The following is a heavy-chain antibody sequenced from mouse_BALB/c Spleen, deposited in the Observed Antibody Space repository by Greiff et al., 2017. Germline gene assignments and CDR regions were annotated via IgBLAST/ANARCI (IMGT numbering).Heavy chain of an antibody. CDR1: GFTFSSYA. D-gene: IGHD2-14*01. V-gene: IGHV5-6-5*01. CDR3: AGGYPAWFAY. J-gene: IGHJ3*01. Sequence: DVKLVESGGGLVKPGGSLKLSCAASGFTFSSYAMSWVRQTPEKRLEWVASISSGGSTYYPDSVKGRFTISRDNARNILYLQMSSLRSEDTAMYYCAGGYPAWFAYWGQGTLVTVSA. CDR2: ISSGGST.